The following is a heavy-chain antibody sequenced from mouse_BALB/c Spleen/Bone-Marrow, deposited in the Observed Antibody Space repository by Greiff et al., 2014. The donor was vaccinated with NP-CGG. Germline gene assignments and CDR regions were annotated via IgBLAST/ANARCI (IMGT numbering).Heavy chain of an antibody. CDR1: GFNIKDTY. V-gene: IGHV14-3*02. Sequence: EVQLQESGAELVKPGASVKLSCTASGFNIKDTYMHWVKQRPEQGLEWIGRIDPANGNTKYDPKFQGKATITADTSSNTAYLQLSSLTSEETAVYYCARYYYGSSYFDYWGQGTTLTVSS. J-gene: IGHJ2*01. CDR2: IDPANGNT. CDR3: ARYYYGSSYFDY. D-gene: IGHD1-1*01.